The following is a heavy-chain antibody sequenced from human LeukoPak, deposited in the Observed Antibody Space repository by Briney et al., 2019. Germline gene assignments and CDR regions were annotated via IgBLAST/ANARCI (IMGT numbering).Heavy chain of an antibody. D-gene: IGHD3-3*01. V-gene: IGHV4-59*01. CDR1: GGSISSYH. CDR2: TYNSGST. J-gene: IGHJ3*02. CDR3: AGEIFGVVINAFHI. Sequence: SETLSLTCTVSGGSISSYHWSWIRQPPGKGLEWIGDTYNSGSTNYNPSLKSRVTISVDTSKNQFSLKLTSVTAADAAVYYCAGEIFGVVINAFHIWGQGTMVTVSS.